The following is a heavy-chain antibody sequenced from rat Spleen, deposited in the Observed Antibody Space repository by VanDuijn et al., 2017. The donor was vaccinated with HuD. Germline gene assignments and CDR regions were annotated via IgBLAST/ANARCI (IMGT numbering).Heavy chain of an antibody. CDR2: ISSDGRRN. Sequence: EVQLVESGGGLVQPGRSLKLSCAASGFTFSDYGVAWVRQAPTKGLEWVATISSDGRRNYYRDSVKGRFTVSRENAKSTLYFLMDSLGSEDTATYYCARQAWSFFDYWGKGVMVTVSS. CDR3: ARQAWSFFDY. D-gene: IGHD1-1*01. CDR1: GFTFSDYG. V-gene: IGHV5-29*01. J-gene: IGHJ2*01.